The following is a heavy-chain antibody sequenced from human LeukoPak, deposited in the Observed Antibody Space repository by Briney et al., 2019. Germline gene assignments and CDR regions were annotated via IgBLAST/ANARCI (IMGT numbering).Heavy chain of an antibody. CDR2: ISGSGGST. Sequence: PGGSLRLSCAASRFTFSSYAMSWVRQAPGKGLEWVSAISGSGGSTYYADSVKGRFTISRDNSKNTLYLQMNSLRAEDRAVYYCARDLRFYDSSAYYYPLGYWGQGTLVTVSS. CDR3: ARDLRFYDSSAYYYPLGY. D-gene: IGHD3-22*01. CDR1: RFTFSSYA. J-gene: IGHJ4*02. V-gene: IGHV3-23*01.